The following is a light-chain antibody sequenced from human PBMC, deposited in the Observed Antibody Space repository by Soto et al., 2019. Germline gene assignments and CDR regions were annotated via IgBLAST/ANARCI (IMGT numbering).Light chain of an antibody. CDR2: KAS. V-gene: IGKV1-5*03. CDR1: QSINTW. CDR3: QQYQTYSQ. J-gene: IGKJ1*01. Sequence: DIQMTQSPSTLSASVGDRVTITCRASQSINTWLAWYQLKPGRAPKLLIYKASTLESGVSSRFSGSGSGTEFTLTISSPQPDDFATYYCQQYQTYSQFGQGTKVEIK.